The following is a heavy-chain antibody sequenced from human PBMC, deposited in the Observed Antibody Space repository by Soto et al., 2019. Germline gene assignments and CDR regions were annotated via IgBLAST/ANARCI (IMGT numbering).Heavy chain of an antibody. CDR2: ITSSGSAI. V-gene: IGHV3-48*01. CDR1: GFTFSSYS. D-gene: IGHD5-12*01. Sequence: EVQLVESGGGLVQPGGSLRLSCEASGFTFSSYSMNWVRQAPGKGLQWVSFITSSGSAIYYADSVMGRFTISRDNAKNSLHLQMNSLRAEDTAVYYCARGYTGYVQSCLDYWGHGTLVTVSS. J-gene: IGHJ4*01. CDR3: ARGYTGYVQSCLDY.